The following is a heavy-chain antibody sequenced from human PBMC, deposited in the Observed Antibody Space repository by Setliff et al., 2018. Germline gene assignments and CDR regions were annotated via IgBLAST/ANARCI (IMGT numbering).Heavy chain of an antibody. CDR2: VSPIDDGKP. Sequence: ASVKVSCKASGYSFTSYDINWVRLAAGQGLEWMGWVSPIDDGKPGYAQKFQGRVTITWVTSISTAYMELSSLRSEDTAVYYCARELRSPYWHLDSWGQGTQVTVSS. D-gene: IGHD3-16*01. CDR3: ARELRSPYWHLDS. CDR1: GYSFTSYD. V-gene: IGHV1-8*01. J-gene: IGHJ5*01.